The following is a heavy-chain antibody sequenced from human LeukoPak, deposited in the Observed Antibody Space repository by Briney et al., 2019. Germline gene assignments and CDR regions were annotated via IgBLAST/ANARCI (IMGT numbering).Heavy chain of an antibody. CDR1: GFTFSSYA. V-gene: IGHV3-23*01. CDR3: AKDLSYGYKD. J-gene: IGHJ4*02. CDR2: ISGNGVKT. Sequence: GGSLRLSCAASGFTFSSYAMSWVRQAPGKGLEWVSAISGNGVKTYYADSVKGRFTIFRDNSENILYLQMNSLRAEDTAIYYCAKDLSYGYKDWGQGTLVTVSS. D-gene: IGHD3-16*02.